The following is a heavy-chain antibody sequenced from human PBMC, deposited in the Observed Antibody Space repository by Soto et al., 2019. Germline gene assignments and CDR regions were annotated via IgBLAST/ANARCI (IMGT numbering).Heavy chain of an antibody. CDR1: GGSISSYY. D-gene: IGHD5-18*01. CDR3: ARSGVDTCMARLGAFLDY. J-gene: IGHJ4*02. Sequence: SETLSLTCTVSGGSISSYYWSWIRQPPGKGLEWIGYIYYSGSTNYNPSLKSRVTISAATSKNQFSLKLSSVTAAHTAVYYCARSGVDTCMARLGAFLDYGAQGTLVAVSS. V-gene: IGHV4-59*01. CDR2: IYYSGST.